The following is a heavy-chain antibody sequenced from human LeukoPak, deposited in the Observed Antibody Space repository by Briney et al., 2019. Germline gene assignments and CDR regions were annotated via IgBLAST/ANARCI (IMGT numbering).Heavy chain of an antibody. CDR2: TNPKSGYT. CDR3: ARGNRLYSSSWSSLPFDI. D-gene: IGHD6-13*01. J-gene: IGHJ3*02. CDR1: GYTFTSYD. V-gene: IGHV1-8*01. Sequence: ASVKVSCKASGYTFTSYDINWVRQATGQGLEWMGWTNPKSGYTGYVQKFQVRVTMTRNTSISTAYMELSSLRSEDTAVYYCARGNRLYSSSWSSLPFDIWGQGTMVTVSS.